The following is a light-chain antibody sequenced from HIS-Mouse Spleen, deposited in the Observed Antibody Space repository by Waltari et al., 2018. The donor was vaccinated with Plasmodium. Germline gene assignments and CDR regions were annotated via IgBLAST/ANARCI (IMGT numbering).Light chain of an antibody. J-gene: IGLJ1*01. CDR1: AVPKQM. Sequence: SYELTQPPPVSVSPGQTARITCPGDAVPKQMSSWYQPKPGQAPVLVLYKDSERPSGIPERFSGSSSGTTVTLTISGVQAEDEADYYCQSADSSGTYVFGTGTKVTVL. CDR2: KDS. V-gene: IGLV3-25*03. CDR3: QSADSSGTYV.